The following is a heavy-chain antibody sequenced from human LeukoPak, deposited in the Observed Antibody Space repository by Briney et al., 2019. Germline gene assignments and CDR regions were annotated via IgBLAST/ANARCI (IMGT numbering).Heavy chain of an antibody. D-gene: IGHD2-2*01. Sequence: PGGSLRLSCAASGFTFSSYAMSWVRQAPGEGLEWVSVITGGGSNTDYADSVKGRFTISRDNSKNTLYLRMNSLRAEDTAVYYCAKLGAYQLRYFDYWGQGTLVTVSS. CDR3: AKLGAYQLRYFDY. CDR2: ITGGGSNT. CDR1: GFTFSSYA. V-gene: IGHV3-23*01. J-gene: IGHJ4*02.